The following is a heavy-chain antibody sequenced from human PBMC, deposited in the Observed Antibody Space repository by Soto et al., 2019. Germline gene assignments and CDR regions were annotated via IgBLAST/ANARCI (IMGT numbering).Heavy chain of an antibody. J-gene: IGHJ4*02. D-gene: IGHD3-3*01. CDR3: ARDLHYYDFWSGYSAFDY. V-gene: IGHV3-21*01. CDR1: GFTFSSYS. CDR2: ISSSSSYI. Sequence: GGSLRLSCAASGFTFSSYSMNWVRQAPGKGLEWVSSISSSSSYIYYADSLKGRFTISRDNAKNSLYLQMNSLRAEDTAGYYCARDLHYYDFWSGYSAFDYWGQGTLVTVSS.